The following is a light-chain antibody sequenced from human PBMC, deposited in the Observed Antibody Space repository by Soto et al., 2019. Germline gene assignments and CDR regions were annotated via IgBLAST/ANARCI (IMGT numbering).Light chain of an antibody. CDR2: WAS. CDR1: QSVLYSSNNKNY. J-gene: IGKJ4*01. V-gene: IGKV4-1*01. Sequence: DIVMTQSPDSLAVSLGERATINCKSSQSVLYSSNNKNYLAWYQQKPGQPPKLLIHWASTRESGVLDRFSGSGSGTDFTLTISSLQAEDVAVYYCQQYFSTPQLTFGGGTKVEIK. CDR3: QQYFSTPQLT.